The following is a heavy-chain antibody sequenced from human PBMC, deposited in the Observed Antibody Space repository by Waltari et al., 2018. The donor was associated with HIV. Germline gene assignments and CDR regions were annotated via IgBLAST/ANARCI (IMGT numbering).Heavy chain of an antibody. J-gene: IGHJ4*02. Sequence: EVQLVESGGGLVQPGRSLRLSCDASGFPFDDSGMHWVRQAPGKGLEWVSGISWNSGSLGYADSVKGRFTISRDNAKNSLYLQLNSLRAEDTAVYYCVKLKSSGYDFSYFDYWGQGTLVTVSS. D-gene: IGHD5-12*01. CDR1: GFPFDDSG. CDR2: ISWNSGSL. V-gene: IGHV3-9*01. CDR3: VKLKSSGYDFSYFDY.